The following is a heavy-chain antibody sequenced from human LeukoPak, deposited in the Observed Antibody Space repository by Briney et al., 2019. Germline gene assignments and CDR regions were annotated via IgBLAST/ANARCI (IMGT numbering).Heavy chain of an antibody. J-gene: IGHJ3*02. CDR2: ISYDGSNK. CDR1: GFTFSSYG. D-gene: IGHD2-15*01. V-gene: IGHV3-30*18. Sequence: GRSLRLSCAASGFTFSSYGMHWVRQAPGKGLEWVAVISYDGSNKYYADSVKGRFTISRDNSKNTLYLQMNSLRAGDTAVYYCAKCRGGGSCYNDAFDIWGQGTMVTVSS. CDR3: AKCRGGGSCYNDAFDI.